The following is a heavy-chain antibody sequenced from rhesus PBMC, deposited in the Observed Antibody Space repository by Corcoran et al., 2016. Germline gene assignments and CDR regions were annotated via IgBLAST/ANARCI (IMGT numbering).Heavy chain of an antibody. J-gene: IGHJ4*01. CDR3: ARGGSWRFDY. CDR2: INGNSGST. V-gene: IGHV4-80*01. D-gene: IGHD6-25*01. CDR1: GASISNNW. Sequence: QVQLQESGPGLVKPSETLSLTCTVSGASISNNWWSWIRQPPGKGLEWIGDINGNSGSTNYNPTLKSRVTMSKDASKNQFSLRLSSVTAADTDVYYCARGGSWRFDYWGQGVLVIVSS.